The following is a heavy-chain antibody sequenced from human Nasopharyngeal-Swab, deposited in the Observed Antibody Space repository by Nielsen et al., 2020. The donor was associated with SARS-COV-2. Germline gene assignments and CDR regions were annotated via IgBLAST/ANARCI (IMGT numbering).Heavy chain of an antibody. CDR2: ISVNGAST. CDR3: AKRVAGKYYYMDV. CDR1: GFTFSSYA. J-gene: IGHJ6*03. V-gene: IGHV3-23*01. Sequence: GGSLRLSCAASGFTFSSYAMTWVRQAPGKGLEWVSSISVNGASTYYAGPVKGRFTISRDNSRNTLYLQLNSLRAEDTAIYYCAKRVAGKYYYMDVWGKGTTVTVSS. D-gene: IGHD3-10*01.